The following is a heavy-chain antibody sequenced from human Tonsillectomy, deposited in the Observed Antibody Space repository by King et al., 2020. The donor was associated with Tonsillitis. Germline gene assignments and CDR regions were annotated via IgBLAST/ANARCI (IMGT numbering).Heavy chain of an antibody. CDR3: AKDQGERIVVVPAAVGDY. V-gene: IGHV3-30*18. CDR1: GFTFSSYG. J-gene: IGHJ4*02. D-gene: IGHD2-2*01. Sequence: VQLVESGGGVVQPGRSLRISCAASGFTFSSYGMHWVRQAPGKGLEWVAVISYDGSNKYYADSVKGRFTISRDNSKNTLYLQMNSLRAEDTAVYYCAKDQGERIVVVPAAVGDYWGQGTLVTVSS. CDR2: ISYDGSNK.